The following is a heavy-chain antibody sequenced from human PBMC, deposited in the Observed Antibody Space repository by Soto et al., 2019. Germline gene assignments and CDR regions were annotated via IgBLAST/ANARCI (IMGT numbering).Heavy chain of an antibody. CDR2: ISYTGTT. D-gene: IGHD2-15*01. CDR1: FASLSSNSYD. V-gene: IGHV4-39*01. CDR3: ARLVVVPPGSHV. J-gene: IGHJ4*02. Sequence: ETLSLTWTVAFASLSSNSYDWGWIRQPPGKGLEWIGSISYTGTTYYSPSLKSRVTISADTSKKQFSLKLDSATAADTAVYYCARLVVVPPGSHVWGQGTLVTVSS.